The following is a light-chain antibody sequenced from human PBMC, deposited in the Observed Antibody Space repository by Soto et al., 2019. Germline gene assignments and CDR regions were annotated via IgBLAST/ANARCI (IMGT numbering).Light chain of an antibody. V-gene: IGKV3-20*01. CDR3: QQYNNWPLWT. CDR2: ATS. CDR1: QSVDSNF. J-gene: IGKJ1*01. Sequence: EIVLTQSPGTLSLSPGERATLSCRANQSVDSNFLAWNQQKPGQAPRLLIYATSTRATGIPDRFSGSGSGTDFTLTISRLEPEDFAVYYCQQYNNWPLWTFGQGTKVDIK.